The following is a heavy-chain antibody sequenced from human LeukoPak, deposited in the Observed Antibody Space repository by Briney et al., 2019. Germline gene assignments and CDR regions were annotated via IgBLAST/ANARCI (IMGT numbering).Heavy chain of an antibody. CDR3: ARDVKNNLRYGSGSRWFDP. CDR2: IIPIFGTA. D-gene: IGHD3-10*01. Sequence: SVKVSCKASGGTFSSYAISWVRQAPGQGLEWMGGIIPIFGTANYAQKFQGRVTITADESASTAYMELSSLRSEDTAVYYCARDVKNNLRYGSGSRWFDPWGQGTLVTVSS. V-gene: IGHV1-69*13. CDR1: GGTFSSYA. J-gene: IGHJ5*02.